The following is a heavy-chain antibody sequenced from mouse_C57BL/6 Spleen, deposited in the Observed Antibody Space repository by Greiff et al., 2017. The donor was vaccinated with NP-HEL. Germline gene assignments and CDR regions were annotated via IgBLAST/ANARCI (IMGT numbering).Heavy chain of an antibody. V-gene: IGHV5-6*01. Sequence: EVKLQESGGDLVKPGGSLKLSCAASGFTFSSYGMSWVRQTPDKRLEWVATISSGGSYTYYPDSVKGRFTISRDNAKNTLYLQMSSLKSEDTAMYYCARHGTVVKDYFDYWGQGTTLTVSS. CDR1: GFTFSSYG. D-gene: IGHD1-1*01. J-gene: IGHJ2*01. CDR2: ISSGGSYT. CDR3: ARHGTVVKDYFDY.